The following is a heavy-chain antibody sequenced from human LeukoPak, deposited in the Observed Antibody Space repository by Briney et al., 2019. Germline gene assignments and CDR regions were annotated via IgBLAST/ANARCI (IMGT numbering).Heavy chain of an antibody. Sequence: SETLSLTCAVYGGSFSGYYWSWIRQPPGKGLEWIGEINHSGSTNYNPSLKSRVTISVDTSKNQFSLKLSSVTAADTAVYYCARGRGVAAKDYSGPGTLVSVSS. V-gene: IGHV4-34*01. CDR3: ARGRGVAAKDY. CDR1: GGSFSGYY. J-gene: IGHJ4*02. D-gene: IGHD3-10*01. CDR2: INHSGST.